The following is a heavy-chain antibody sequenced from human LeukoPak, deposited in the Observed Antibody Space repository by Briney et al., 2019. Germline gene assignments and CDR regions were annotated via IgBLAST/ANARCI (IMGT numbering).Heavy chain of an antibody. CDR1: GGSISSSSYY. CDR2: IYYSGST. CDR3: ARDYVGSNYFNY. J-gene: IGHJ4*02. V-gene: IGHV4-39*07. Sequence: KPSETLSLTCTVSGGSISSSSYYWGWIRQPPGKGLEWIGSIYYSGSTYYNPSLKSRVTISVDTSKNQFSLKLSSVTAADTAVYYCARDYVGSNYFNYWGQGTLVTVSS. D-gene: IGHD6-13*01.